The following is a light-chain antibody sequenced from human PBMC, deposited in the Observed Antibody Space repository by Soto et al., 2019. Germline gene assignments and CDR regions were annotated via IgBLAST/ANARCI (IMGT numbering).Light chain of an antibody. CDR3: FLSDGGPRV. J-gene: IGLJ3*02. CDR1: AGAVTSGHY. V-gene: IGLV7-46*01. Sequence: QAVVTQEPSLTVSPGGTVTLTCASSAGAVTSGHYPYWIQQKPGQAPRTLIFDTNYKHSWTPARFSGSLLGGKAALTLSGARPEDDAVYYCFLSDGGPRVFGGGTKLTVL. CDR2: DTN.